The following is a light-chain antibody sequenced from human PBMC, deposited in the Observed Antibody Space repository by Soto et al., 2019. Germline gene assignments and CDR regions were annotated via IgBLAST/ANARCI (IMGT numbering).Light chain of an antibody. CDR3: AAWDDSLSGAYV. CDR1: SSNIGSNY. Sequence: QSVLTQPPSASGTPRQRVTISCSGSSSNIGSNYVYWYQQLPGTAPKLLIYRNNQRPSGVPDRFSGSKSGTSASLAISGLRSEDEADYYCAAWDDSLSGAYVFGTGTKLTVL. J-gene: IGLJ1*01. CDR2: RNN. V-gene: IGLV1-47*01.